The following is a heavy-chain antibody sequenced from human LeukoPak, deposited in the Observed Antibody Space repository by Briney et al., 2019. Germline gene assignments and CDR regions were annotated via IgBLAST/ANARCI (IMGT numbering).Heavy chain of an antibody. J-gene: IGHJ4*02. V-gene: IGHV3-48*01. CDR1: GFTFSSYN. CDR2: ISSSSSRI. CDR3: ARGGGKSSGWPYFDN. Sequence: PGGSLRLSCAASGFTFSSYNMNWVRQAPGKGLEWLLYISSSSSRIFDADSVKGRFTVSRDNAKNSLYLQMRSLRAEDTAVYYCARGGGKSSGWPYFDNWGQGILVTVSS. D-gene: IGHD6-19*01.